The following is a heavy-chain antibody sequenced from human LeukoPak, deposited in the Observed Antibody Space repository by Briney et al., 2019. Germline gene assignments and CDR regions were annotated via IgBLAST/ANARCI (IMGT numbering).Heavy chain of an antibody. CDR3: ARLFRDAFDI. CDR2: ISSSSSYI. V-gene: IGHV3-21*01. Sequence: PGGSLRLSCAASGFTFSSYWMSWVRQAPGKGLEWVSSISSSSSYIYYADSVKGRFTISRDNAKNSLYLQMNSLRAEDTAVYYCARLFRDAFDIWGQGTMVTVSS. J-gene: IGHJ3*02. CDR1: GFTFSSYW.